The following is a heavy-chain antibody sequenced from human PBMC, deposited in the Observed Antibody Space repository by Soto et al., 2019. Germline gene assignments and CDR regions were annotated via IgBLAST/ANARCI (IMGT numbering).Heavy chain of an antibody. Sequence: SVKVSCKASGGTFSSYTISWVRQAPGQGLEWMGRIIPILGIANYAQKFQGRVTITADKSTSTAYMELSSLRSEDTAVYYCAREAVSGRTGFDYWGQGTLVTVSS. CDR1: GGTFSSYT. J-gene: IGHJ4*02. V-gene: IGHV1-69*04. D-gene: IGHD6-19*01. CDR3: AREAVSGRTGFDY. CDR2: IIPILGIA.